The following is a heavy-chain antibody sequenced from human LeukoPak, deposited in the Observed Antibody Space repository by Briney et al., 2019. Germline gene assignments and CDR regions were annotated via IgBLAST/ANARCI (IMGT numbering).Heavy chain of an antibody. CDR1: GGPISSYY. D-gene: IGHD6-19*01. CDR3: ARTPRPGYSSGWYRGTGGNYYMDV. V-gene: IGHV4-59*08. CDR2: IYYSGST. Sequence: SETLSLTCTVSGGPISSYYWSWIRQPPGKGLEWIGYIYYSGSTNYNPSLKSRVTISVDTSKNQFSLKLSSVTAADTAVYYCARTPRPGYSSGWYRGTGGNYYMDVWGKGTTVTVSS. J-gene: IGHJ6*03.